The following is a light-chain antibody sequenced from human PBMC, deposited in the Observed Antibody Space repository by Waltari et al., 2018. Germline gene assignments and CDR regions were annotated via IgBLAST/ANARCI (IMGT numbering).Light chain of an antibody. V-gene: IGLV2-14*03. CDR2: DVS. Sequence: QSALTQPASVSGSPGQSITISCTATSSDVGCYNSVSWDQQHPGKAPKLMIYDVSNRPSGVSNRFSGSKSGNTASLTISGLQAEDEADYYCSSYTSSSTVVFGGGTKLTIL. CDR1: SSDVGCYNS. J-gene: IGLJ2*01. CDR3: SSYTSSSTVV.